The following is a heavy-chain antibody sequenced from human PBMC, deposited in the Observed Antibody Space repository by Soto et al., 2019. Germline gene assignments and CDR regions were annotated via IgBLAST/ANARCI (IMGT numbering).Heavy chain of an antibody. CDR3: AKDRRGTRGSGSYFDY. D-gene: IGHD3-10*01. CDR2: ISYDGSNK. J-gene: IGHJ4*02. CDR1: GFTFSSYG. Sequence: GGSLRLSCAASGFTFSSYGMHWVRQAPGKGLEWVAVISYDGSNKYYADSVKGRFTISRDNSKNTLYLQMNSLRAEDTAVYYCAKDRRGTRGSGSYFDYWGQGTLVTVSS. V-gene: IGHV3-30*18.